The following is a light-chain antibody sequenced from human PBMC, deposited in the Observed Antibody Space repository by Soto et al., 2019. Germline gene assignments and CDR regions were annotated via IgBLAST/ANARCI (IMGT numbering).Light chain of an antibody. CDR2: AAS. CDR3: QQYNEWPWT. J-gene: IGKJ1*01. Sequence: DIQMTQSPSSLSASVGDRVPITCRASQSISSYLNWYQQKPGKAPKLLIYAASSLQSGVPSRFSGSGSGTEFILTISGLQSEDFAFYYCQQYNEWPWTFGQGTKVDI. CDR1: QSISSY. V-gene: IGKV1-39*01.